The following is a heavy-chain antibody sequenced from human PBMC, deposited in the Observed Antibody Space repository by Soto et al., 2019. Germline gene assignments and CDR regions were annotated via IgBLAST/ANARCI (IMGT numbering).Heavy chain of an antibody. V-gene: IGHV3-33*01. J-gene: IGHJ3*01. D-gene: IGHD3-10*01. CDR2: IWNDGNNK. Sequence: QVQLVESGGGVVQPERSLRLSCAASGFSVRTSGMHWVRQAPAKGLEWVALIWNDGNNKVYADTVKGRFTISNDNSKNTIYLQMDSLRGEHTALYYCARDNNLQGNAFDVWGQGTMVTVSS. CDR1: GFSVRTSG. CDR3: ARDNNLQGNAFDV.